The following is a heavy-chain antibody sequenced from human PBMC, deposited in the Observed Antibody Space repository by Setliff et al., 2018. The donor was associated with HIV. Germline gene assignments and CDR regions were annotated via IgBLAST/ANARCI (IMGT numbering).Heavy chain of an antibody. CDR2: ISSSGNYM. J-gene: IGHJ4*02. Sequence: LRLSCVASGFNFTSYSMNWVRQAPGKGLEWVSSISSSGNYMFYADSVKGRFTISRDNAGNSLSLLMNSLRAEDTAVYFCARDKDMTVAFDLWGQGTPVTVSS. CDR1: GFNFTSYS. CDR3: ARDKDMTVAFDL. V-gene: IGHV3-21*01. D-gene: IGHD3-22*01.